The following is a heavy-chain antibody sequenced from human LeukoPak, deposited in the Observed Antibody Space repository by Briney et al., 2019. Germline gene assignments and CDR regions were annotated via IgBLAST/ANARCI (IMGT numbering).Heavy chain of an antibody. CDR2: IKQGGSDK. V-gene: IGHV3-7*01. CDR3: ARYGFTGGSCFDY. D-gene: IGHD2-15*01. Sequence: GGSLTLSCAASRFTFNIHWMMWLPQAPLKGLEGLTNIKQGGSDKYYMDSVKGLFTISKDNDKNSLYLQMNSLRADDTAVYYCARYGFTGGSCFDYWGQGTGVTVSS. J-gene: IGHJ4*02. CDR1: RFTFNIHW.